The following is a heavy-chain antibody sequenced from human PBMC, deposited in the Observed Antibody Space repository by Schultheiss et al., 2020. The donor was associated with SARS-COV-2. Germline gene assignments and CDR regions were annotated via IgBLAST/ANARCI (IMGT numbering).Heavy chain of an antibody. CDR2: IYTSGST. Sequence: SETLSLTCAVSGGSISSGSYYWSWIRQPAGKGLEWIGRIYTSGSTNYNPSLKSRVTISVDTSKNQFSLKLSSVTAADTAVYYCARGRSDTAMVHHYYYGMDVWGQGTTVTV. D-gene: IGHD5-18*01. J-gene: IGHJ6*02. CDR1: GGSISSGSYY. CDR3: ARGRSDTAMVHHYYYGMDV. V-gene: IGHV4-61*02.